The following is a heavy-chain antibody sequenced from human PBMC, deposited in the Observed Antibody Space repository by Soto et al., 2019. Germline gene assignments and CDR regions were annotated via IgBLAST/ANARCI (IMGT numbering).Heavy chain of an antibody. CDR1: GRTFNINADF. J-gene: IGHJ4*02. V-gene: IGHV4-39*01. D-gene: IGHD1-26*01. CDR2: IDNGGNT. CDR3: VKRSLLMAPT. Sequence: SETLSLTCTVSGRTFNINADFWYLAWIRQPPGKGLEWIGSIDNGGNTHYNAPLKSRFIISADTSKNQFSLSLNSVTAADTAVYYCVKRSLLMAPTWGQGIQVTVSS.